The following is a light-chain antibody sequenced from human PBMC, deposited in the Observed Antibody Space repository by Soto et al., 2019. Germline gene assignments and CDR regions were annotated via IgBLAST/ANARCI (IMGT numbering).Light chain of an antibody. Sequence: DVPITPSPSTLSASVGDTVKISCRARESVSYWLAWYQQRPGNAPSLLIYRASSLRSGVPSRFSGSGFDTEFTLTITSLQPEDFATYYCQQYNTYSRTFGPGTRVDVK. V-gene: IGKV1-5*03. J-gene: IGKJ1*01. CDR3: QQYNTYSRT. CDR2: RAS. CDR1: ESVSYW.